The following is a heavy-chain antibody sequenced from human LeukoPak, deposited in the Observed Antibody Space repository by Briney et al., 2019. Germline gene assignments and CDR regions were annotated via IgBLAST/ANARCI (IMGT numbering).Heavy chain of an antibody. J-gene: IGHJ4*02. CDR3: ARVEPLFYCTNGVCYSY. D-gene: IGHD2-8*01. CDR1: GYTFTGYY. V-gene: IGHV1-2*02. Sequence: ASVKVSCKASGYTFTGYYLHWVRQAPGQGLEWMGWINPNSGVTSSAQRFQGRVTMTRDTSISTAYMELSRLRSDDTAVYYCARVEPLFYCTNGVCYSYWGQGTLVTVSS. CDR2: INPNSGVT.